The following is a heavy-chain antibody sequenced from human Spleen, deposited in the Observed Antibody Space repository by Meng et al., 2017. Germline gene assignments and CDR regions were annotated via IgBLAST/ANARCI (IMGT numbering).Heavy chain of an antibody. J-gene: IGHJ4*02. D-gene: IGHD5-12*01. CDR2: IKSKPDGETI. Sequence: EVQLVESGGGLVKPGGSPRLSCEGSGFTFSNAYMTWVRQVPGKRLEWVGRIKSKPDGETIDYAAPVKGRFTISRDDSKNTVYLQMNSLKTEDTAVYYCSGHIDYWGQGTLVTVSS. V-gene: IGHV3-15*01. CDR3: SGHIDY. CDR1: GFTFSNAY.